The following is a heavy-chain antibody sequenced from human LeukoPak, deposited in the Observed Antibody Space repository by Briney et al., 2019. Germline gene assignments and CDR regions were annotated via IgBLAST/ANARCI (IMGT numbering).Heavy chain of an antibody. CDR1: GFTFSSYS. CDR3: AREAGYYDFWSGYSEY. D-gene: IGHD3-3*01. J-gene: IGHJ4*02. CDR2: IRSSSSYI. Sequence: KAGGSLRLSCAASGFTFSSYSMNWVRQAPGKGLEWVSSIRSSSSYIYYADSVKGRFTISRDNAKNSLYLQMNSLRAEDTAVYYCAREAGYYDFWSGYSEYWGQGTLVTVSS. V-gene: IGHV3-21*01.